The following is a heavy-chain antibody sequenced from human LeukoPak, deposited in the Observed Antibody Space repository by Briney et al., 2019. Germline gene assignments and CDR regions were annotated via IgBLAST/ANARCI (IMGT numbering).Heavy chain of an antibody. CDR1: GFTFSSYW. Sequence: GRSLRLSCGASGFTFSSYWMSWVRQAPGKGLEWVANIKQDGSEKGYVDSVKGRFTISRDNAKNSLYLQMYSLRAEDTALYYCARGGFSGYCSNTSCYDYYYIDVWGKGTTVTVSS. CDR3: ARGGFSGYCSNTSCYDYYYIDV. V-gene: IGHV3-7*01. D-gene: IGHD2-2*01. J-gene: IGHJ6*03. CDR2: IKQDGSEK.